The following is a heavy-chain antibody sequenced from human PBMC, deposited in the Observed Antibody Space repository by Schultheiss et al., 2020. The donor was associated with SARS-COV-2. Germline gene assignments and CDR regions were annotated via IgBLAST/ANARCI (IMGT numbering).Heavy chain of an antibody. V-gene: IGHV1-18*01. J-gene: IGHJ3*02. CDR1: GYTFTSYG. CDR3: ARGRTSVWGADGAFDI. D-gene: IGHD3-16*01. CDR2: ISAYNGNT. Sequence: ASVQVSCKASGYTFTSYGISWVRQAPGQGLEWMGWISAYNGNTNYAQKLQGRVTMTTDTPTSTPYMELRSLRSDDTAVYYCARGRTSVWGADGAFDIWGQGTMVTVSS.